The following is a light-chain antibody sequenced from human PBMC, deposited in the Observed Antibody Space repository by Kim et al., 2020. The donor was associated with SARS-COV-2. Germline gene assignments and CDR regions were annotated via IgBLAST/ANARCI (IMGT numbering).Light chain of an antibody. CDR3: GAWDNSLSAGI. V-gene: IGLV1-51*01. Sequence: QSVLTQPPSVSAAPGQKVTISCSGSSSNIGKNYVSWYQQFPGTAPKLLIYDNDKRAAGIPDRFFGSKSGTPATLGITGLQTGDEADYYCGAWDNSLSAGIFGGGTKLTVL. CDR1: SSNIGKNY. J-gene: IGLJ2*01. CDR2: DND.